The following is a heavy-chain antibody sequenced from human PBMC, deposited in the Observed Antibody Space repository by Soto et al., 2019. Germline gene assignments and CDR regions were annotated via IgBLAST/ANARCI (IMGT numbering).Heavy chain of an antibody. CDR3: ARDGGVVGITH. J-gene: IGHJ4*02. V-gene: IGHV4-61*01. CDR2: IYYSGST. CDR1: GGSVSSSSCY. D-gene: IGHD3-16*01. Sequence: LSLTCTVSGGSVSSSSCYWSWIRQPPGKGLEWIGNIYYSGSTNYNPSLKSRVTISVDTSKNQFSLRLSSVTAADTALYYCARDGGVVGITHWGQGTLVTVSS.